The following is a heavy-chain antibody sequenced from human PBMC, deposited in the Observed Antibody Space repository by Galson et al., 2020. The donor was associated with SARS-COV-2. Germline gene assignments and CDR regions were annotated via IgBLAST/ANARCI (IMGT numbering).Heavy chain of an antibody. D-gene: IGHD2-2*02. V-gene: IGHV4-38-2*01. J-gene: IGHJ4*02. Sequence: SQTLSLTCAVSGFSITSGYYWGWVRQPPGKGLEWIVNFYYSQSSYYDPSLKSRVTISVHTSRNQFSLKLTSVTTADTAVYYCTRQRQPALYTVDYGGQGALVTVSS. CDR3: TRQRQPALYTVDY. CDR2: FYYSQSS. CDR1: GFSITSGYY.